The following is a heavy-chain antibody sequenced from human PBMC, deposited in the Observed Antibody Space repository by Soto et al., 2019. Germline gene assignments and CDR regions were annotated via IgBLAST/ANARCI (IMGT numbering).Heavy chain of an antibody. CDR1: GGSISSGGYS. V-gene: IGHV4-30-2*01. Sequence: PSETLSLTCAVSGGSISSGGYSWSWIRQPPGKGLEWIGYIYHSGSTYYNPSLKSRVTISVDTSKNQFSLKVSSVTAADTAVYYCARDDWAKLFDYCGQGTLVSV. CDR2: IYHSGST. D-gene: IGHD3-9*01. CDR3: ARDDWAKLFDY. J-gene: IGHJ4*02.